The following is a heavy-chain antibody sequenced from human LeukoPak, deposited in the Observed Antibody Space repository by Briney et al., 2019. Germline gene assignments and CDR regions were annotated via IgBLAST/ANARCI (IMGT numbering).Heavy chain of an antibody. D-gene: IGHD6-13*01. Sequence: GGSLRLSCAASGFTFSDYYMSWIRQAPGKGLEWVSYISSSGSTIYYADSVKGRFTISRDNAKNSLYLQMNSLRAEDTAVYYCARAVCRSSSTPNSYYYGMDVWGQGTTVTVSS. J-gene: IGHJ6*02. CDR3: ARAVCRSSSTPNSYYYGMDV. V-gene: IGHV3-11*01. CDR2: ISSSGSTI. CDR1: GFTFSDYY.